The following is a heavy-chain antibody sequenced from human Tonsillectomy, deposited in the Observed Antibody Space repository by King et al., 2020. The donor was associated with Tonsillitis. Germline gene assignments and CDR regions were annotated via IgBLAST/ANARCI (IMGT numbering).Heavy chain of an antibody. J-gene: IGHJ5*02. CDR1: GFTFSSYA. V-gene: IGHV3-30-3*01. Sequence: VQLVESGGGVVQPGRSLRLSCAASGFTFSSYAMHWVRQAPGKGLEWVAVISYDGSNKYYADSVKGRFTISRDNSKNTLYLQMNSLSAEDTAVYYCARGATGTTLWFDPWGQGTLVTVSS. CDR3: ARGATGTTLWFDP. D-gene: IGHD1-7*01. CDR2: ISYDGSNK.